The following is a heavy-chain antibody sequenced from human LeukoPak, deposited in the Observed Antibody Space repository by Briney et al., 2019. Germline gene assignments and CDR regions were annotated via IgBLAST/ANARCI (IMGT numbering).Heavy chain of an antibody. V-gene: IGHV3-23*01. CDR3: ARDGFSEISRDNDGFDI. D-gene: IGHD2-15*01. Sequence: PGGSLTLSCGASGYTFGNYGMSWVRQASGKGLEWVSSISGSGDRIHYADSVKGRFTISRDNSKNTMYLQMNRLRVDDTAEYYCARDGFSEISRDNDGFDIWGQGTMVTVSS. CDR1: GYTFGNYG. CDR2: ISGSGDRI. J-gene: IGHJ3*02.